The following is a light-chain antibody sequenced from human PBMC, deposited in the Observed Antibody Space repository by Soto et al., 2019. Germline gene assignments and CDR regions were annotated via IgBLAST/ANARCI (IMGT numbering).Light chain of an antibody. CDR3: QQYNNWPPT. J-gene: IGKJ1*01. V-gene: IGKV3-15*01. CDR1: LSLSSSY. Sequence: EIVLTQSPGTLSLSPGATAPLSCRASLSLSSSYLAWYQQKPGQAPRLLIYGASSRATGIPARFSGSGSGTEVTLTISSLQSEDGEVYDCQQYNNWPPTFGQGTKVDIK. CDR2: GAS.